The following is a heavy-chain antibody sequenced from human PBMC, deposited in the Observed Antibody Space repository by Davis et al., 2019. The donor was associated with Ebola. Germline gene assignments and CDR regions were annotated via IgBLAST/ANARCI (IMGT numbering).Heavy chain of an antibody. CDR1: GGSISSAFHF. V-gene: IGHV4-39*01. CDR2: VFFSGSA. D-gene: IGHD3-3*01. CDR3: GGLLRSLGWGDY. Sequence: PSETLSLTCSVSGGSISSAFHFWGWFRQPPAGGLEWIANVFFSGSAYYNLSLKSRVTIFVDTSTNQFSLKLASVTAADTAIYYCGGLLRSLGWGDYWGQGALVAVSS. J-gene: IGHJ4*02.